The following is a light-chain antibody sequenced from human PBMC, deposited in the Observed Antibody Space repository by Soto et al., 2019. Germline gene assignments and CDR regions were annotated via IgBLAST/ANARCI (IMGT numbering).Light chain of an antibody. CDR1: SSDVGGYNY. V-gene: IGLV2-8*01. Sequence: QSALTQPPSASGSPGQSVAISCTGTSSDVGGYNYVSWYQQHPGKAPTLMIYEVNQRPSGVPDRFSGSKSGNTASLTVSGLQAEDEADYYCSSYAGSSNVFGTGTKLTV. CDR2: EVN. CDR3: SSYAGSSNV. J-gene: IGLJ1*01.